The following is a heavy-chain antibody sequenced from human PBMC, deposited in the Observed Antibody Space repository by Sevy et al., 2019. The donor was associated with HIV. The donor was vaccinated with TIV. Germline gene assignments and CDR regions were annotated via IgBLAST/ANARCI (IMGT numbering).Heavy chain of an antibody. CDR1: GGSISSSDNY. CDR2: SYYSGST. V-gene: IGHV4-39*01. J-gene: IGHJ3*02. D-gene: IGHD3-10*01. CDR3: ARRRVEDYYGSGTPPLVNGPFDI. Sequence: SETLSLTCTVSGGSISSSDNYWGWIRQPPGKGLDWIASSYYSGSTYYNPSLKSRVTISVDTSKNQFFLKLRSVTAADTTVYYCARRRVEDYYGSGTPPLVNGPFDIWGQGTMVTVSS.